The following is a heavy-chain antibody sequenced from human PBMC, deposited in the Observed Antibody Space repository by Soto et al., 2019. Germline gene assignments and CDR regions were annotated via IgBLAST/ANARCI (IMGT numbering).Heavy chain of an antibody. CDR2: ISSNGGST. D-gene: IGHD2-15*01. V-gene: IGHV3-64D*06. CDR1: GFTFSNYA. J-gene: IGHJ4*02. Sequence: PGGSLRLSCSASGFTFSNYAMHWVRQAPGKGLEYVSAISSNGGSTYNADSVKGRFTISRDNSKNTLYLQMSSLRAEDTAVYCCVKDHCGGGSCYRFDYWGQGTLVTVSS. CDR3: VKDHCGGGSCYRFDY.